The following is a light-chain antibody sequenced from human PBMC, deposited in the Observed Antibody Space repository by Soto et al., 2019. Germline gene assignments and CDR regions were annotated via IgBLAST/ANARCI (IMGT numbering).Light chain of an antibody. J-gene: IGLJ2*01. V-gene: IGLV1-40*01. CDR3: QSYDNSLSGSVL. CDR1: SSNIGAGYD. Sequence: QSVLTHPPSVSGAPGQRVTISCTEGSSNIGAGYDVHWYQQLPGTAPKLLIYVNTNRPSGVPDRFSGSKSGPSASLPFTGLQAEDEAAYYCQSYDNSLSGSVLFGGGTKVTVL. CDR2: VNT.